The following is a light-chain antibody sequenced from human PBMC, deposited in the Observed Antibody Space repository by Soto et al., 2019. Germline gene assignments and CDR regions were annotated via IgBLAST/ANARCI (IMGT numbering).Light chain of an antibody. CDR1: SSNIGSKT. J-gene: IGLJ1*01. CDR2: NSY. Sequence: QSVLNQPPSASGTPGQRVTISCSGSSSNIGSKTVNWYQQLPGTVPKLLIYNSYQRPSGVPDRFSGSKSGTSASLAISGLQSEDEADYYCAAWDASLNGYVFGAGTKLTVL. V-gene: IGLV1-44*01. CDR3: AAWDASLNGYV.